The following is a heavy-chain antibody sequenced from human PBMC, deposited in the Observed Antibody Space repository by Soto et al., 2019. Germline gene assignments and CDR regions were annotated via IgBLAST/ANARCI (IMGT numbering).Heavy chain of an antibody. CDR3: ARLNGYCVSTGCHGYYGMDV. V-gene: IGHV4-59*08. D-gene: IGHD2-2*03. CDR1: GVSISRDY. CDR2: TSHTGTT. Sequence: SETLSLTCTVSGVSISRDYWTWIRQSPGKGLEWIAYTSHTGTTDYNPSLKSRVTISLDTSKNQFSLKLSSVTAADTAVYYCARLNGYCVSTGCHGYYGMDVWGQGTTVTVSS. J-gene: IGHJ6*02.